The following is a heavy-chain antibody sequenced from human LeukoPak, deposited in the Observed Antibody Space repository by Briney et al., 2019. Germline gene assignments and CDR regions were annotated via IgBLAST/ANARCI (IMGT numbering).Heavy chain of an antibody. CDR3: ARGRATTLDY. CDR1: GFTFSSYA. V-gene: IGHV3-30-3*01. D-gene: IGHD5-12*01. Sequence: GRSLRLSCAASGFTFSSYAMHWVRQAPGKGLEWVAVISYDGSNKYYADSVKGRFTISRDNSKNTLYLQMNSLRAEDTAVYYSARGRATTLDYWGQGTLVSVSS. J-gene: IGHJ4*02. CDR2: ISYDGSNK.